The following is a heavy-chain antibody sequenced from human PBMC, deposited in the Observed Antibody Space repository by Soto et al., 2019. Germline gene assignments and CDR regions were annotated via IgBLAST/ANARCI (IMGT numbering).Heavy chain of an antibody. V-gene: IGHV3-21*01. Sequence: PGGSLRLSCAASGFTFSSYSMNWVRQAPGKGLEWVSSISSSSSYIYYADSVKGRFTISRDNAKNSLYLQMNSLRAEDTAVYYCARTYYYGSGSYYYYYGMEVWGQGTTVTVSS. D-gene: IGHD3-10*01. J-gene: IGHJ6*02. CDR1: GFTFSSYS. CDR2: ISSSSSYI. CDR3: ARTYYYGSGSYYYYYGMEV.